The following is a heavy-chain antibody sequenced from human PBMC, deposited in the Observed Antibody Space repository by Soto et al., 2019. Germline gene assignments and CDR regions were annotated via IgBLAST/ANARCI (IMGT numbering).Heavy chain of an antibody. V-gene: IGHV4-39*02. CDR3: ARRLARGVIGWFDP. Sequence: PSETLSLTCPVSGGSISSGTYYWGWIRQPPGKGLEWIGSLYYTGRPYYSPSLKSRVTISVDTSKNHFSLNLTSVTAADTAVYYCARRLARGVIGWFDPWGQGTLVTVSS. D-gene: IGHD3-10*01. CDR2: LYYTGRP. J-gene: IGHJ5*02. CDR1: GGSISSGTYY.